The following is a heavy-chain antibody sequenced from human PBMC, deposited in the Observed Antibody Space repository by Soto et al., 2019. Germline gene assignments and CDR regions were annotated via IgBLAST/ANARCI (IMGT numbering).Heavy chain of an antibody. Sequence: PGGSLRLSCAASGFTFSSYGMHWVRQAPGKGLEWVAVISYDGSNKYYADSVKGRFTISRDNSKNTLYLQMNSLRAEDTAVYYCAKDRYYYDSSGYYLRPIYFDYWGQGTLVTVSS. CDR2: ISYDGSNK. CDR1: GFTFSSYG. V-gene: IGHV3-30*18. CDR3: AKDRYYYDSSGYYLRPIYFDY. J-gene: IGHJ4*02. D-gene: IGHD3-22*01.